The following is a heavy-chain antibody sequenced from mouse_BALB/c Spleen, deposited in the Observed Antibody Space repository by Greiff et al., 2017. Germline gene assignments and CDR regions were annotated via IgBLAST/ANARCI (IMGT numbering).Heavy chain of an antibody. D-gene: IGHD2-4*01. J-gene: IGHJ4*01. CDR2: IWAGGST. CDR3: ARPPYDYFYAMDY. Sequence: QVQLQQSGPGLVAPSQSLSITCTVSGFSLTSYGVHWVRQPPGKGLEWLGVIWAGGSTNYNSALMSRLSNSKDNSKSQVFLKMNSLQTDDTAMYYCARPPYDYFYAMDYWGQGTSVTVSS. CDR1: GFSLTSYG. V-gene: IGHV2-9*02.